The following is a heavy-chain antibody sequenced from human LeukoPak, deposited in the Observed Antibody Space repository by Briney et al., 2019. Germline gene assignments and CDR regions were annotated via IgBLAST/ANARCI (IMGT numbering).Heavy chain of an antibody. Sequence: PGGSLRLSCTASGFTFGDYAMSWVRQAPGKGLEWVGFIRSKAYGGTTEYAASVKGRFTISRDDSKSIAYLQMNSLKTEDTAVYYCTRDPEDFWSGYPLGAFDIWGQGTMVTVSS. CDR2: IRSKAYGGTT. CDR3: TRDPEDFWSGYPLGAFDI. J-gene: IGHJ3*02. V-gene: IGHV3-49*04. D-gene: IGHD3-3*01. CDR1: GFTFGDYA.